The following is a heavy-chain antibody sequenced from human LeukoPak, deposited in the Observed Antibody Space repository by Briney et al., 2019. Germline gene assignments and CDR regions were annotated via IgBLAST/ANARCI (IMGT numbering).Heavy chain of an antibody. D-gene: IGHD4-17*01. J-gene: IGHJ4*02. CDR1: GTSFTSYY. CDR3: ARMTTGHDY. Sequence: SETLSLACGVSGTSFTSYYWSWIRQTPGKGLEWIGEVNHSGYTNMNPSLKSRVTISVDTSKNQFSLMMTSVTAADTAVYFCARMTTGHDYWGQGILVTVSS. CDR2: VNHSGYT. V-gene: IGHV4-34*01.